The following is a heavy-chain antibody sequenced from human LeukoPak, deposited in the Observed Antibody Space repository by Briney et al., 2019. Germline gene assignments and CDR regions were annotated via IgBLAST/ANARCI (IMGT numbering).Heavy chain of an antibody. CDR1: GYTFTGYY. Sequence: ASVKVSCKASGYTFTGYYMHWVRQAPGQGLEWMGWINPNSGGTNYAQKFQGRVTMTRDMSTSTVYMELSSLRSEDTAVYYCARVGKLAAADHTFDYWGQGTLVTVSS. J-gene: IGHJ4*02. CDR2: INPNSGGT. V-gene: IGHV1-2*02. CDR3: ARVGKLAAADHTFDY. D-gene: IGHD6-13*01.